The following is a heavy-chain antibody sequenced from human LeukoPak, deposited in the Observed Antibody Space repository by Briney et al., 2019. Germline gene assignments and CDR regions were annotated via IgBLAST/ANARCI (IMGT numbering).Heavy chain of an antibody. Sequence: GGSLRLSCAASGFTVSNNYMSWVRQAPGKGLEWVSVIYSGGTTYYADSVKGRFTISRDNSKNTLYLQMNSLRAEDTAVYYCAKEAGTGWFDPWGQGTLVTVSS. CDR3: AKEAGTGWFDP. V-gene: IGHV3-53*01. CDR1: GFTVSNNY. D-gene: IGHD6-13*01. J-gene: IGHJ5*02. CDR2: IYSGGTT.